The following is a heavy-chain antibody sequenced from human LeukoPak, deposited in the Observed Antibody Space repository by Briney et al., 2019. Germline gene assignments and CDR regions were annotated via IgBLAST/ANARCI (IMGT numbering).Heavy chain of an antibody. CDR1: GFTFSSYS. J-gene: IGHJ4*02. CDR2: ISSSSSYI. D-gene: IGHD3-22*01. V-gene: IGHV3-21*01. CDR3: ARDTRSYYYDSSGPMPLDY. Sequence: GGSLRLSCAASGFTFSSYSMNWVRQAPGKGLEWVSSISSSSSYIYYADSVKGRFTISRDNAKNSLYLQMNSLRAEDTAVYYCARDTRSYYYDSSGPMPLDYWGQGTLVTVSS.